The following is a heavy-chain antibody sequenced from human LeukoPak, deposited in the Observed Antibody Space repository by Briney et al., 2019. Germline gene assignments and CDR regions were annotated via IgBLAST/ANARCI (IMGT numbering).Heavy chain of an antibody. CDR2: IYYSRNI. J-gene: IGHJ3*02. CDR3: ARHQWVPAFDI. Sequence: SETLSLTCTVSGGSLSSYFWSWIRQPPGKGLEWIGYIYYSRNINYNPSLKSRVTISVDTSKNQFSLKLSSVTASDTAVYYCARHQWVPAFDIWGQGTMVIVSS. D-gene: IGHD1-26*01. CDR1: GGSLSSYF. V-gene: IGHV4-59*08.